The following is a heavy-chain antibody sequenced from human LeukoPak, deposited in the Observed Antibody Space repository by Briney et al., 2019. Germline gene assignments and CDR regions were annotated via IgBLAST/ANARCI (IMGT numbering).Heavy chain of an antibody. CDR1: GFTFSSYE. J-gene: IGHJ4*02. CDR3: ARDLAAAGTLTDY. CDR2: ISSSGSTI. D-gene: IGHD6-13*01. Sequence: HGGSLRLSCAASGFTFSSYEMNWVRQAPGKGLEWDSYISSSGSTIYYADSVKGRFTISRDNAKNSLYLQMNSLRAEDTAVYYCARDLAAAGTLTDYWGQGTLVTVSS. V-gene: IGHV3-48*03.